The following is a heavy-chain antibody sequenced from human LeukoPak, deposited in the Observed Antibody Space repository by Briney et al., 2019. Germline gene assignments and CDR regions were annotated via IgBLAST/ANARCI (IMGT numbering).Heavy chain of an antibody. D-gene: IGHD5-12*01. CDR3: ARDEYSGSGTFDY. CDR1: GGSISSDGYY. CDR2: IYYSGVT. Sequence: SETLSLTCNVSGGSISSDGYYWTWIRQLPGKGLEWIGHIYYSGVTSYNPSLKSRVTISVDTSKNQFSLKLSSVTAADTAVYYCARDEYSGSGTFDYWGQGTLVTVSS. J-gene: IGHJ4*02. V-gene: IGHV4-31*03.